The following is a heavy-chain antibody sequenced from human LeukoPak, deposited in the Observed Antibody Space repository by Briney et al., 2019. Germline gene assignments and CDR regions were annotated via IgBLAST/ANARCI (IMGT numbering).Heavy chain of an antibody. CDR2: TYYRSKWYN. J-gene: IGHJ4*02. V-gene: IGHV6-1*01. CDR3: ARGYLPMVREDYFDY. Sequence: SQTLSLTCAIPRDRVSSKSAAWNWVRQSPSRGLEWLGSTYYRSKWYNDYAVSVKTRITINPDTATNQFSLQLNSVTPEDTAVYYCARGYLPMVREDYFDYWGQGTLVTVSS. CDR1: RDRVSSKSAA. D-gene: IGHD3-10*01.